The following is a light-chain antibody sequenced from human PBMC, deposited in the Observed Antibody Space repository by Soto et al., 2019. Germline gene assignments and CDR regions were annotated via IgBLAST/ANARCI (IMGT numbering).Light chain of an antibody. CDR3: HQRSNWTLT. J-gene: IGKJ4*01. Sequence: IQLPQSPSSLSASVGDRVSITCRASQDIRSALGWYQQKPGKVPKLLIYAASTLQSGVPSRFSGSRSGTDCTLTISSLEPEDVAVYYCHQRSNWTLTLGGGTKVDIK. CDR2: AAS. CDR1: QDIRSA. V-gene: IGKV1-6*01.